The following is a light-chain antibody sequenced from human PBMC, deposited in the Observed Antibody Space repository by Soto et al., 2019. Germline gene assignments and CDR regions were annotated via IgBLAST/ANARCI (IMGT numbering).Light chain of an antibody. CDR3: QQYNNWHPWT. J-gene: IGKJ1*01. CDR1: QRISRN. Sequence: EILMTQSPSTLAVSPGESATLSCRASQRISRNLAWYQQKPGQAPRLLIYDASTRATAIPARFSGSGSETEFTLTISSLQYEDSAVYYCQQYNNWHPWTFGQGTKVDIK. CDR2: DAS. V-gene: IGKV3-15*01.